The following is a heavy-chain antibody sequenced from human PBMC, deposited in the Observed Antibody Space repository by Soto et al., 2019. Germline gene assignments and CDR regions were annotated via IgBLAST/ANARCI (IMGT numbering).Heavy chain of an antibody. CDR3: ARHTELDDYIWGSGTFDY. CDR1: GGSISSYY. J-gene: IGHJ4*02. D-gene: IGHD3-16*01. CDR2: IYYSGST. V-gene: IGHV4-59*08. Sequence: SETLSLTCTVSGGSISSYYWSWIRQPPGKGLEWIGYIYYSGSTNYNPSLKSRVTISVDTSKNQFSLKLSSVTAADTAVYYCARHTELDDYIWGSGTFDYWGQGTLVTVSS.